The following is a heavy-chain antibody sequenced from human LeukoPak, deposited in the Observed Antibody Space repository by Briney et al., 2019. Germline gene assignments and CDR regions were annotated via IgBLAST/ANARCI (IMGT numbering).Heavy chain of an antibody. CDR1: GFTFSSYS. Sequence: GGSLRLSCAASGFTFSSYSMNCVRQAPGKGLEWVSSISSSSSYIYYADSVKGRFTISRDNAKNSLYLQMNSLRAEDTAVYYCARAPYDFWSGYYMETERGYCDYWGQGTLVTVSS. J-gene: IGHJ4*02. CDR3: ARAPYDFWSGYYMETERGYCDY. V-gene: IGHV3-21*01. D-gene: IGHD3-3*01. CDR2: ISSSSSYI.